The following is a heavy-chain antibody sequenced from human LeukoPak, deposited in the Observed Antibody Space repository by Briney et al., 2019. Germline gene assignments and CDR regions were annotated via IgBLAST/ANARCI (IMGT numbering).Heavy chain of an antibody. J-gene: IGHJ4*02. CDR2: ISDSGST. CDR1: GGSIFSYY. Sequence: SETLSLTCSVSGGSIFSYYWSWIRQPPGKGLEYIGYISDSGSTNYNPSLKGRVTISVDTPKNQISLKLSSVTAADTAVYYCARHGETTVVYINHWGQGTLVTVSS. CDR3: ARHGETTVVYINH. V-gene: IGHV4-59*08. D-gene: IGHD1-1*01.